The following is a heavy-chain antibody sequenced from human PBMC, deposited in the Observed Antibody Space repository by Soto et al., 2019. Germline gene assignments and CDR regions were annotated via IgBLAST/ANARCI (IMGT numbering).Heavy chain of an antibody. D-gene: IGHD2-2*01. Sequence: GGSLRLSCAASGFTFSSYAMSWVRQAPGKGLEWVSAISGSGGSTYYADSVKGRFTISRDNSKNTLYLQMNSLRAEDTAVYYCAKDKDIVVASNWFDPWGQGTLVTVSS. J-gene: IGHJ5*02. CDR3: AKDKDIVVASNWFDP. CDR2: ISGSGGST. V-gene: IGHV3-23*01. CDR1: GFTFSSYA.